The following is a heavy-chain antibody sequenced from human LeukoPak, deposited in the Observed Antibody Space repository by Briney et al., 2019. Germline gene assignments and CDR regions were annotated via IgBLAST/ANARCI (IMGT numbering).Heavy chain of an antibody. J-gene: IGHJ4*02. CDR3: AYSSGWTQFDY. CDR1: GFTVSKKY. V-gene: IGHV3-53*01. D-gene: IGHD6-19*01. CDR2: IHSGGST. Sequence: PGGSLRLSCAASGFTVSKKYMNWVRQAPGKGLECVSVIHSGGSTYYADSVKGRFTISRDNSKNTLYLQMSSLRAEDTAVYYCAYSSGWTQFDYWGQGTLVTVSS.